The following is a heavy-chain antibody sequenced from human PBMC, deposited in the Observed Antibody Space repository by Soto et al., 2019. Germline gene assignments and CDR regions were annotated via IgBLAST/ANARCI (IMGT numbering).Heavy chain of an antibody. CDR3: SRSERVGRDWFDP. CDR1: GGSLSNYY. J-gene: IGHJ5*02. V-gene: IGHV4-34*01. CDR2: VNHSGEA. Sequence: SGTLSLTCGVYGGSLSNYYWIWVRQPPGKGLEWVGEVNHSGEATYNPSLQSRVSISLDTSNNHFSLKMPSVTAADTAISFCSRSERVGRDWFDPWGQGTQVTVSS. D-gene: IGHD1-1*01.